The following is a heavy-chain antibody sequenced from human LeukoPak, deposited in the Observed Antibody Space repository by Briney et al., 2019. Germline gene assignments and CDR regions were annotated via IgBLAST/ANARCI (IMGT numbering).Heavy chain of an antibody. CDR3: AKANNWNYGYFDY. V-gene: IGHV3-23*01. CDR2: ISGSGGTI. CDR1: GFTFSSYA. J-gene: IGHJ4*02. D-gene: IGHD1-7*01. Sequence: GGSLRLSCAASGFTFSSYAMSWVRQAPGKGLEWVSAISGSGGTIYYADSVKGRFTISRDNSKNTLYLQMNSLRAEDTAVYYCAKANNWNYGYFDYWGQGILVTVSS.